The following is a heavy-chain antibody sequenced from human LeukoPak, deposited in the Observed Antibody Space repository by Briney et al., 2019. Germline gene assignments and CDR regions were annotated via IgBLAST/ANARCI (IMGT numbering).Heavy chain of an antibody. CDR2: MNPNSGNT. CDR3: ARGSGSYSGFDY. Sequence: ASVKVSCKASGGTFSSYAINWVRQATGQGLEWMGWMNPNSGNTGYAQKFQGRVTITRNTSISTAYMELSSLRSEDTAVYYCARGSGSYSGFDYWGQGTLVTVSS. V-gene: IGHV1-8*03. CDR1: GGTFSSYA. D-gene: IGHD1-26*01. J-gene: IGHJ4*02.